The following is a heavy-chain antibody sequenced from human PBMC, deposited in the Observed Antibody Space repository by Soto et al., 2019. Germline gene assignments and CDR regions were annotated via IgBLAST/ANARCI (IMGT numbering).Heavy chain of an antibody. CDR2: INPRSGGT. J-gene: IGHJ4*02. CDR1: GYTFTGNY. V-gene: IGHV1-2*02. CDR3: GRGEGVDVFSTSRGVFDY. Sequence: QVQLVQSGAEVKKPGASVKVSCKAPGYTFTGNYMHWMRQAPGQGPEWMGWINPRSGGTDYAQKFQGRVTNARDTSISDAYMDLSRLTSDDTAMDYCGRGEGVDVFSTSRGVFDYWGQGTLLTVSS. D-gene: IGHD3-10*01.